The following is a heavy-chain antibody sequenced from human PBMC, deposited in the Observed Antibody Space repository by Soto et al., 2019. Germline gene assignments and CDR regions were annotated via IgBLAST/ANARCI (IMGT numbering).Heavy chain of an antibody. CDR2: INPNSGGT. V-gene: IGHV1-2*04. CDR1: GYTFTAYF. Sequence: QVQLVQSGAEVKKPGASVKVSCKASGYTFTAYFIHWLRQAPEQGPEWMGWINPNSGGTKYAQKFQGWVAMTRDTSTKTVYMEVSRLRSDDTAVYFCARGLTGNPDYFDPWGQGTLVTVSS. CDR3: ARGLTGNPDYFDP. J-gene: IGHJ5*02. D-gene: IGHD1-20*01.